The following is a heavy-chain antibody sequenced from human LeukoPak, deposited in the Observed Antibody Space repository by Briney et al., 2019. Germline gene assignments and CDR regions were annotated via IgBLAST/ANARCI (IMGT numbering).Heavy chain of an antibody. CDR1: GGSFSGYY. CDR3: ARHETTVTTFDY. CDR2: INHSGST. Sequence: SETLSLTCAVYGGSFSGYYWSWLRQPPGKGLEWIGEINHSGSTNYNPSLKSRVTISVDTSKNQFSLKLSSVTAADTAVYYCARHETTVTTFDYWGQGTLVTVSS. V-gene: IGHV4-34*01. D-gene: IGHD4-17*01. J-gene: IGHJ4*02.